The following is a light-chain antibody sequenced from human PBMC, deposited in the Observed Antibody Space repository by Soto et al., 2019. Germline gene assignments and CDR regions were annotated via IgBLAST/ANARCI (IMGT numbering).Light chain of an antibody. CDR2: YAS. CDR1: QSISPF. V-gene: IGKV3D-11*02. CDR3: QQRSDWYPLT. Sequence: EVVLTQSPATLSLSPGDRATRSYRASQSISPFLTWYQQKPGQAPPLLIYYASTRATSIPPWFSGTGSGTDLTLPISTLEPEDFAVYYCQQRSDWYPLTFGGGTKVDIK. J-gene: IGKJ4*01.